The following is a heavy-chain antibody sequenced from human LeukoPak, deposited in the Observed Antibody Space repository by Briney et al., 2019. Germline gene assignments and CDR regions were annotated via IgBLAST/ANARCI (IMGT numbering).Heavy chain of an antibody. CDR2: INHSGST. D-gene: IGHD3-22*01. CDR3: ARGHYYDRSLTPARRKIFDY. V-gene: IGHV4-34*01. CDR1: GGSFSGYY. Sequence: KPSETLSLTCAVYGGSFSGYYWSWIRQPPGKGLEWIGEINHSGSTNYNPSLKSRVTISVDTSKNQFSLKLSSVTAADTAVYYCARGHYYDRSLTPARRKIFDYWGQGTLVTVSS. J-gene: IGHJ4*02.